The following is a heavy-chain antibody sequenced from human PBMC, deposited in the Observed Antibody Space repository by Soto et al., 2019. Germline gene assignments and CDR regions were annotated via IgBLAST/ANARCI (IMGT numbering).Heavy chain of an antibody. CDR1: GGSISSYY. Sequence: SETLSLTCTVSGGSISSYYWSWIRQPPGKGLEWIGYIYYSGSTNYNPSLKSRVTISVDTSKNQFALKLSSVTAADTAVYYCARHLAQMTTVTFNYYGMDVWGQGTTVTVS. V-gene: IGHV4-59*08. CDR3: ARHLAQMTTVTFNYYGMDV. CDR2: IYYSGST. J-gene: IGHJ6*02. D-gene: IGHD4-17*01.